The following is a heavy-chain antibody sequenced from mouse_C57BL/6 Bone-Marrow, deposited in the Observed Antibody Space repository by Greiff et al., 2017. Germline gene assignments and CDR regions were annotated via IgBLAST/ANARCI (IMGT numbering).Heavy chain of an antibody. CDR3: ARWAVLSRSMDY. CDR1: GYAFTNYL. Sequence: VQLQQSGAELVRPGTSVKVSCKASGYAFTNYLIEWVKQRPGQGLEWIGVINPGSGGTNYNEKFKGKATLTADKSSSTAYMQLSSLTSEDSAVYFCARWAVLSRSMDYWGQGTSVTVSS. J-gene: IGHJ4*01. V-gene: IGHV1-54*01. CDR2: INPGSGGT. D-gene: IGHD3-3*01.